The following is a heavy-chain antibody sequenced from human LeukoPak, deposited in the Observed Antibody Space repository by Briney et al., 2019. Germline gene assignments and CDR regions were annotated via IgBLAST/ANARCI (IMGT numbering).Heavy chain of an antibody. Sequence: PGGSLRLSCAASGFTFSSYGMHWVRQAPGKGLEWVAVIWYDGSNKYYADSVKGRFTISRDNSKNTLYLQMNSLRAEDTAVYYCAREERGYCGGGSCYHFDYWGQGTLVTVSS. V-gene: IGHV3-33*01. D-gene: IGHD2-15*01. CDR2: IWYDGSNK. J-gene: IGHJ4*02. CDR3: AREERGYCGGGSCYHFDY. CDR1: GFTFSSYG.